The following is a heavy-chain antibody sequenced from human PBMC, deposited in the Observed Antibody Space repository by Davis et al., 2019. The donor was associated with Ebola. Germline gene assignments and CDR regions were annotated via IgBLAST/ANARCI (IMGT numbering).Heavy chain of an antibody. CDR3: ARAQFPTTGDH. Sequence: ASVKVSCKASGYTFTNYGITWVRQAPGQGLEWMGWINPHNGNTNYAQHVQGRVTMTKDTSTTTAYMEVGSLRSDDAAVYYCARAQFPTTGDHWGQGTLVTVSS. CDR2: INPHNGNT. J-gene: IGHJ4*02. V-gene: IGHV1-18*04. D-gene: IGHD1-1*01. CDR1: GYTFTNYG.